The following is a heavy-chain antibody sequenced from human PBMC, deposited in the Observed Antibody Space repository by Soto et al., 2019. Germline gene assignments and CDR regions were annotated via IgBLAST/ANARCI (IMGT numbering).Heavy chain of an antibody. CDR1: GFSLTTDRVG. CDR3: AHAYGGRSLY. J-gene: IGHJ4*02. V-gene: IGHV2-5*02. D-gene: IGHD1-26*01. CDR2: IYWDDSK. Sequence: QITLKESGPTLVKHTQTLTLTCTFSGFSLTTDRVGVGWIRQPPGEALEWLAVIYWDDSKTYRPSLESRLTITKDTSKNQVALTMTNMASLDTATYYCAHAYGGRSLYWGQGTLVTVSS.